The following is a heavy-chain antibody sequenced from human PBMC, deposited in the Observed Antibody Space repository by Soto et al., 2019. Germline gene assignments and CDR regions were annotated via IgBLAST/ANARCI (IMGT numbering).Heavy chain of an antibody. Sequence: GSLRLSCAASGFTFSSYGMHWVRQAPGKGLEWVAVISYDGSNKYYADSVKGRFTISRDNSKNTLYLQMNSLRAEDTAVYYCAKDNSYAYSTSSLDYWGQGTLVTVSS. CDR1: GFTFSSYG. CDR3: AKDNSYAYSTSSLDY. V-gene: IGHV3-30*18. J-gene: IGHJ4*02. CDR2: ISYDGSNK. D-gene: IGHD6-6*01.